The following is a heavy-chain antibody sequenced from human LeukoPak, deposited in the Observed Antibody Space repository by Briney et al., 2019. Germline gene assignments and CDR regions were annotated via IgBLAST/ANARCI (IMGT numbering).Heavy chain of an antibody. D-gene: IGHD2-2*01. Sequence: SETLSLTCTVSGGSISSYYWSWIRQPPGKGLEWIGYIYYSGSTNYNPSLESRVTISVDTSKNQFSLKPSSVTAADTAVYYCARRKSSQLLRIHAAFDIWGQGTMVTVSS. CDR2: IYYSGST. V-gene: IGHV4-59*12. J-gene: IGHJ3*02. CDR3: ARRKSSQLLRIHAAFDI. CDR1: GGSISSYY.